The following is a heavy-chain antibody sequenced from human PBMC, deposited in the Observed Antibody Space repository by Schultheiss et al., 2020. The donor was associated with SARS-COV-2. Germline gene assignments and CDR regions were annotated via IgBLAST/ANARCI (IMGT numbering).Heavy chain of an antibody. D-gene: IGHD3-22*01. CDR3: ARDSSGYLGG. J-gene: IGHJ4*02. Sequence: SETLSLTCGVSGYSINSGDYWDCIRQPPGKGLEWIGYIYYSGSTKYNPSLKGRVTMSLDTSKNHFSLRLSSVTAADTAVYFCARDSSGYLGGWGQGTLVTVSS. CDR2: IYYSGST. V-gene: IGHV4-61*03. CDR1: GYSINSGDY.